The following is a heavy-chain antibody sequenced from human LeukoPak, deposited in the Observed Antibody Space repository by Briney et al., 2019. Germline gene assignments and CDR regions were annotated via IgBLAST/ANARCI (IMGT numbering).Heavy chain of an antibody. D-gene: IGHD2-21*01. CDR1: GVSISNYL. Sequence: PSETLFLTCNVFGVSISNYLWSWLRQPAGKGLEWIGRFYASGTTYYNPSLRSRVTLSMDTSKNHFSLKLTSVTAADTAVYYCARTHCGGGSCDTFDPWGQGTLVTVSS. CDR3: ARTHCGGGSCDTFDP. CDR2: FYASGTT. V-gene: IGHV4-4*07. J-gene: IGHJ5*02.